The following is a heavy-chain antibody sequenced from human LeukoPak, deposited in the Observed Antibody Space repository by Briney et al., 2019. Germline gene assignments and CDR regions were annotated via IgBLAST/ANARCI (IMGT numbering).Heavy chain of an antibody. Sequence: PGGSLRLSCAASGFTFSSYAMHWVRQAPGKGLEWVAVIWYDGSNKYYADSVKGRFTISRDNSKNTLYLQMNSLRAEDTAVYYCARGIGSGWSTYFDYWGQGTLVTVSS. V-gene: IGHV3-33*08. CDR2: IWYDGSNK. J-gene: IGHJ4*02. CDR1: GFTFSSYA. D-gene: IGHD6-19*01. CDR3: ARGIGSGWSTYFDY.